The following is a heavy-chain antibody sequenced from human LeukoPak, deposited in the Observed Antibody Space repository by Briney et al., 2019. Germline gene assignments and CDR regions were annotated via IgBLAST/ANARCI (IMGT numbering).Heavy chain of an antibody. CDR1: GGTFSSYA. Sequence: ASVKVSCKASGGTFSSYAISWVRQAPGQGLEWMGRIIPILGIANYAQKFQGRVTITADKSTSTAYMELSSLGSEDTAVYYCAEQELVAPNWFDAWGQGTLSPSPQ. D-gene: IGHD5-12*01. CDR2: IIPILGIA. J-gene: IGHJ5*02. V-gene: IGHV1-69*04. CDR3: AEQELVAPNWFDA.